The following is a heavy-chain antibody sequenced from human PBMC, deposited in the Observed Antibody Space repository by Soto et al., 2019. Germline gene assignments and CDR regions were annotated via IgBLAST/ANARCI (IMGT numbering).Heavy chain of an antibody. Sequence: QVQLVQSGAEVKKPGASVKVSCKASGYTFTDYNMHWVRQAPGQGLERMGRIDPTNGGTIYVQKFQGRVTLTRDTAISTAYMELNSLSSDDTAVYYCASHGWADSSLVVWGQGTTVTVSS. D-gene: IGHD1-26*01. CDR1: GYTFTDYN. V-gene: IGHV1-2*02. CDR3: ASHGWADSSLVV. J-gene: IGHJ6*01. CDR2: IDPTNGGT.